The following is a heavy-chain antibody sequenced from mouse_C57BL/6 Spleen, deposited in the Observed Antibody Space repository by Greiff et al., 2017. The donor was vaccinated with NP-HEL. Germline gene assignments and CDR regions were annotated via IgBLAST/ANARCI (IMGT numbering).Heavy chain of an antibody. J-gene: IGHJ4*01. D-gene: IGHD2-5*01. CDR3: ARSEDYSNGLDY. V-gene: IGHV1-18*01. CDR1: GYTFTDYN. CDR2: INPNNGGT. Sequence: EVQLQQSGPELVKPGASVKIPCKASGYTFTDYNMDWVKQSHGKSLEWIGDINPNNGGTIYNQKFKGKATLTVDKSSSTAYMELRSRTSEDTAVYYCARSEDYSNGLDYWGQVTSVTVSS.